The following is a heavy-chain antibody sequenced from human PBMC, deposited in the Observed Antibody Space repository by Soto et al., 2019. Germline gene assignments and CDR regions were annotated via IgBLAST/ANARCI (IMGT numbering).Heavy chain of an antibody. CDR2: INHSGST. CDR3: ARSPDSGYDFNMDV. J-gene: IGHJ6*02. D-gene: IGHD5-12*01. V-gene: IGHV4-34*01. Sequence: SETLSLTCAVYGGSFSGHYWTWIRQPPGTGLEWIGEINHSGSTNYNPSLKSRVTISVDTSKNQFSLKLTSVTAADTAVYYCARSPDSGYDFNMDVWGQGTTVTVSS. CDR1: GGSFSGHY.